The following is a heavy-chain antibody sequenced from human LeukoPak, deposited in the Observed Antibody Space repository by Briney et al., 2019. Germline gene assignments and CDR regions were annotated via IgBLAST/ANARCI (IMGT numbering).Heavy chain of an antibody. V-gene: IGHV4-39*01. J-gene: IGHJ4*02. CDR3: VSHSSGYYFEFDY. CDR2: IYYDGST. D-gene: IGHD3-22*01. Sequence: SETLCLTCSVSGVSISGGPYYWGWIRQPPGKGLEWIGSIYYDGSTNYNPFLKRRVTISVDTSKNQFSLRLSPVTAADTAVYYCVSHSSGYYFEFDYWGQGTLVTVSS. CDR1: GVSISGGPYY.